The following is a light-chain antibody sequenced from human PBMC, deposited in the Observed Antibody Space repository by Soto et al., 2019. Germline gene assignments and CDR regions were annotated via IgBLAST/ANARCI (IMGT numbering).Light chain of an antibody. CDR3: QQYGSSPWT. Sequence: EIVLTQSPGTLSLSLGDRATLFCRASQSVSTSYLAWYQQKPGQAPRLLIYGASTRATGIPDRFSGSGSGTDFTLTISRLEPEDFAVYYCQQYGSSPWTFGQGTKVEIK. V-gene: IGKV3-20*01. CDR2: GAS. CDR1: QSVSTSY. J-gene: IGKJ1*01.